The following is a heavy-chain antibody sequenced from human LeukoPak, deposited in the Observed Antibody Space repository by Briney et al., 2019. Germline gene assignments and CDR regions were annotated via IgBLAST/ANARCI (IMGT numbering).Heavy chain of an antibody. CDR1: GYTFASYD. D-gene: IGHD1-1*01. J-gene: IGHJ6*03. CDR3: ARDKQLDWAHYYYYYMDV. CDR2: MNPNSGNT. Sequence: ASVKVSCKASGYTFASYDINWVRQATGQGLEWVGWMNPNSGNTGYAQKFQGRVTMTRNTSISTAYMELSSLRSEDTAVYYCARDKQLDWAHYYYYYMDVWGKGTTVTVSS. V-gene: IGHV1-8*01.